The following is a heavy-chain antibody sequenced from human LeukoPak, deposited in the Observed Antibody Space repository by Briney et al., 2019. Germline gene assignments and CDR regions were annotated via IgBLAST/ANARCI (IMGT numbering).Heavy chain of an antibody. CDR2: IRYDGSNK. D-gene: IGHD1-1*01. V-gene: IGHV3-30*02. CDR1: GFTFSSYG. Sequence: PGGSLRLSCAASGFTFSSYGMHWVRQAPGKGLEWVAFIRYDGSNKYYADSVKGRFTISRDNSKNTLYLQMNSLRAEDTAVYYCAKVPRTATGTSNWFDPWGRGTLVTVSS. CDR3: AKVPRTATGTSNWFDP. J-gene: IGHJ5*02.